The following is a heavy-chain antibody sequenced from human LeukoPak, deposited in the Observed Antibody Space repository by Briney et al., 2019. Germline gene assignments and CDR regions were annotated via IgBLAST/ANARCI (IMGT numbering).Heavy chain of an antibody. CDR1: SYSISSGNY. V-gene: IGHV4-38-2*02. CDR3: ARDFRFESDAFDI. J-gene: IGHJ3*02. Sequence: SETLSLTCTVSSYSISSGNYWGWIRQPPGKGLEWIASIYHSGTAYYNPSLKSRVTISLDTSKNQFSLRLTPVTAADTAVYFCARDFRFESDAFDIWGQGTMVTVSS. CDR2: IYHSGTA.